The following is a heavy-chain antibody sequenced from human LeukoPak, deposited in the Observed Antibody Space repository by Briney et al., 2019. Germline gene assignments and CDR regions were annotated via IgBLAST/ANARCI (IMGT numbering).Heavy chain of an antibody. V-gene: IGHV4-61*08. CDR2: IYYSGST. J-gene: IGHJ4*02. Sequence: SETLSLTCTVSGGSISSGGYYWSWIRQHPGKGLEWIGYIYYSGSTNYNPSLKSRVTISVDTSKNQFSLKLSSVTAADTAVYYCAREGSWYYFDYWGQGTLVTVSS. D-gene: IGHD6-13*01. CDR3: AREGSWYYFDY. CDR1: GGSISSGGYY.